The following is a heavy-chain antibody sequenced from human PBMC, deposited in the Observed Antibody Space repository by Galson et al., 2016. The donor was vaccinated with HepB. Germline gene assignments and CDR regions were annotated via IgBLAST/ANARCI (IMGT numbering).Heavy chain of an antibody. CDR2: IKPDGSER. D-gene: IGHD3-22*01. CDR1: GFSFSNYA. V-gene: IGHV3-7*03. CDR3: ALYYYDSSGFVEYFQH. J-gene: IGHJ1*01. Sequence: SLRLSCAASGFSFSNYALHWVRQAPGKGLEWVANIKPDGSERYYVDSLKGRFAISRDNARNSLYLQMNSLRAEDTAVYYCALYYYDSSGFVEYFQHWGQGTRVTVSS.